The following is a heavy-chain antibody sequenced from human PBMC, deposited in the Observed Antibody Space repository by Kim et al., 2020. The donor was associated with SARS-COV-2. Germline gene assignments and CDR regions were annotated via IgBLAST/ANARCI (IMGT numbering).Heavy chain of an antibody. CDR3: ARVRAPLDH. Sequence: SYNNYADSVKGRFTISRDNAKNSLYLQMNSLRAEDTAVYYCARVRAPLDHWGQGTLVTVSS. V-gene: IGHV3-11*06. D-gene: IGHD1-26*01. J-gene: IGHJ4*02. CDR2: SYN.